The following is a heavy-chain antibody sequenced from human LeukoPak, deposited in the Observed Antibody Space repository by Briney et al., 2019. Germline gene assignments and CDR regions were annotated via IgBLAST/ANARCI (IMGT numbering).Heavy chain of an antibody. CDR1: GFTFSNFG. D-gene: IGHD3-22*01. Sequence: GSLRLSCAASGFTFSNFGIHWVRQAPGKGLEWVALISYDGSNQYYADSVKGRFTISRDNSKSTLYLLMNSLRPEDTAVYYCAKGYYYDSGGYYQHFDHWGQGTLVTVSS. CDR3: AKGYYYDSGGYYQHFDH. V-gene: IGHV3-30*18. J-gene: IGHJ4*02. CDR2: ISYDGSNQ.